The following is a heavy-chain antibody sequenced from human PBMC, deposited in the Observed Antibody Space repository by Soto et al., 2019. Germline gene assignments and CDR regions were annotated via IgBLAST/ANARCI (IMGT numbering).Heavy chain of an antibody. CDR1: GGTFSSYA. J-gene: IGHJ4*02. V-gene: IGHV1-69*12. CDR2: IIPIFGTA. D-gene: IGHD5-18*01. CDR3: ASRWWGYSYGYGDYFDY. Sequence: QVQLVQSGAEVKKPGSSVKVSCKASGGTFSSYAISWVRQAPGQGLEWMGGIIPIFGTANYAQKFQGRVTITADESTSTAYMELSSLRSEDTAVYYCASRWWGYSYGYGDYFDYWGQGTLVTVSS.